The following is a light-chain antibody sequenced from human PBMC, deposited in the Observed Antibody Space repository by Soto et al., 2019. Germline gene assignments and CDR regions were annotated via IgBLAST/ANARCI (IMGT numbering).Light chain of an antibody. V-gene: IGKV1-8*01. CDR1: QGVSSY. CDR3: QQYYNYPIT. Sequence: AIRMAQSPSSLSASTGDRVTITCRASQGVSSYLAWYQQKPGKAPKLLIYAASTLQTGVPPRFSGSGSGIDFTLTISCLQSEDFATYYCQQYYNYPITFGQGTRLEIK. CDR2: AAS. J-gene: IGKJ5*01.